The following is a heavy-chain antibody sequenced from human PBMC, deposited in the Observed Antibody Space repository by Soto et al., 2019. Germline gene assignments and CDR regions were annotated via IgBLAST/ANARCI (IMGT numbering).Heavy chain of an antibody. V-gene: IGHV4-59*08. CDR3: ARPRYDSSGYYYYY. D-gene: IGHD3-22*01. CDR2: IYYSGST. J-gene: IGHJ4*02. CDR1: GGSISSYY. Sequence: PSETLSLTCTVSGGSISSYYWSWIRQPPGKGLEWIGYIYYSGSTNYNPSLKSRVTISVDTSKNQFSLKLSSVTAADTAVYYCARPRYDSSGYYYYYWGQGTLVTVSS.